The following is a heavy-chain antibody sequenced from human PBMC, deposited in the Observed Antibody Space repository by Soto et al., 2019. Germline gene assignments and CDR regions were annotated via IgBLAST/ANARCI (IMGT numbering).Heavy chain of an antibody. V-gene: IGHV4-34*01. CDR2: INHSGST. J-gene: IGHJ3*02. D-gene: IGHD3-16*02. Sequence: PSETLSLTCAAYGGSFSGYYWSWIRQPPGKGLEWIGEINHSGSTNYNPSLKSRVTISVDTSKNQFSLKLSSVTAADTAVYCCATWRFSGSYRYHDAFDIWGQGTMVTVSS. CDR3: ATWRFSGSYRYHDAFDI. CDR1: GGSFSGYY.